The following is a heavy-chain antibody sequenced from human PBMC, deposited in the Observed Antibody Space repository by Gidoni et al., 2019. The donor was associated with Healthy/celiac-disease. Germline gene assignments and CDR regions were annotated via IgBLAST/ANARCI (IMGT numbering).Heavy chain of an antibody. V-gene: IGHV3-23*01. CDR3: AKDQGIVGATHAVDY. J-gene: IGHJ4*02. D-gene: IGHD1-26*01. CDR1: GFPFSGYA. CDR2: ISGSGGST. Sequence: EVQLLESGGGLVQPGGSLRLSCAASGFPFSGYAMSWVRQAPGKGLEWVSAISGSGGSTYYADSVKGRFTISRDNSKNTLYLQMNSLRAEDTAVYYCAKDQGIVGATHAVDYWGQGTLVTVSS.